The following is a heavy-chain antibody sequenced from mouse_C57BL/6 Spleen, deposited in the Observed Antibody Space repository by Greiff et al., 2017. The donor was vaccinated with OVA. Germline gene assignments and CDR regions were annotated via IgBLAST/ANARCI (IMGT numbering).Heavy chain of an antibody. CDR3: ARAYGGSSYYFDY. CDR2: INPNNGGT. J-gene: IGHJ2*01. CDR1: VYTFTDYY. V-gene: IGHV1-26*01. D-gene: IGHD1-1*01. Sequence: VQLQQSGPELVKPGASVKISCKASVYTFTDYYMNWVKQSHGKSLEWIGDINPNNGGTSYNQKFKGKATLTVDKSSSTAYMELRSLTSEDSAVYYCARAYGGSSYYFDYWGQGTTLTVSS.